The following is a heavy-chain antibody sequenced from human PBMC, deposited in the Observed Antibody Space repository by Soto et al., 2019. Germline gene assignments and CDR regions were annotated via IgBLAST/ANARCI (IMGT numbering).Heavy chain of an antibody. V-gene: IGHV3-7*03. Sequence: VQLVESGGNLVQPGGSLTLACAASGFTFSNYYMTWVRQAPGKGLEWLANMNQDGSEKYYVDSVKGRFTISRDNAKKLLYLQMNSLTVDDTSVYYCVREIVAPGSFLYFDYGGQGSLVSVS. CDR1: GFTFSNYY. CDR3: VREIVAPGSFLYFDY. CDR2: MNQDGSEK. J-gene: IGHJ4*02. D-gene: IGHD5-12*01.